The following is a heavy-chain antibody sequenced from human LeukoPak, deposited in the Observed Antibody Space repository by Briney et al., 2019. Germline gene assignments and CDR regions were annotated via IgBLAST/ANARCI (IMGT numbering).Heavy chain of an antibody. CDR1: GGSISSYY. J-gene: IGHJ4*02. CDR2: IYTSGST. CDR3: ARGIAARHTCSYFDY. Sequence: SETLSLTCTVSGGSISSYYWSWIRQPAGKGLEWIGRIYTSGSTNYNPSLKSRVTMSVDTSKNQFSLKLSSVTAADTAVYYCARGIAARHTCSYFDYWGQGPLVTVSS. D-gene: IGHD6-6*01. V-gene: IGHV4-4*07.